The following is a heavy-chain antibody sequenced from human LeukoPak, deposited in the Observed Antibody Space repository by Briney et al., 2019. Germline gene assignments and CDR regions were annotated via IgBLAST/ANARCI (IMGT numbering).Heavy chain of an antibody. CDR3: ARRRSGVHPCTSSTCPCYFDF. Sequence: GESLKISCQASGYDFVNYYIGWVRQVPGKGLEWMGIIYPAQSEIEYSPSFQGRVTFSTDESSSSAFLQWHSLEASDTAIYYCARRRSGVHPCTSSTCPCYFDFWGQGTLVTVSS. CDR2: IYPAQSEI. CDR1: GYDFVNYY. J-gene: IGHJ4*02. D-gene: IGHD2-2*01. V-gene: IGHV5-51*01.